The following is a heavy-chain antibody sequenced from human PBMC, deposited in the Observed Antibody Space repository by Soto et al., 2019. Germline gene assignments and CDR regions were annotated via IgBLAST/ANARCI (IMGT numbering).Heavy chain of an antibody. D-gene: IGHD1-1*01. V-gene: IGHV3-7*01. CDR1: GFTFSSYW. CDR3: ARVGNDVYDAFDI. J-gene: IGHJ3*02. Sequence: GGSLRLSCAASGFTFSSYWMSWVRQAPGKGLEWVANIKQDGSEKYYVDSVKGRFTISRDNAKNSLYLQMNSLRAEDTAVYYCARVGNDVYDAFDIWGQGTMVTVSS. CDR2: IKQDGSEK.